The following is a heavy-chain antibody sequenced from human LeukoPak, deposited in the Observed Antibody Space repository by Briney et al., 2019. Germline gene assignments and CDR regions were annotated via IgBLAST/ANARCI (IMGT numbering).Heavy chain of an antibody. CDR2: INTNTGNP. Sequence: VASVKVSCKASGYTFTGYYMHWVRQAPGQGLEWMGWINTNTGNPTYAQGFTGRFVFSLDASVSTAYLQISSLKAEDTAVYYCARWAPRLRYFDWLSDNWFDPWGQGTLVTVSS. D-gene: IGHD3-9*01. CDR3: ARWAPRLRYFDWLSDNWFDP. V-gene: IGHV7-4-1*02. J-gene: IGHJ5*02. CDR1: GYTFTGYY.